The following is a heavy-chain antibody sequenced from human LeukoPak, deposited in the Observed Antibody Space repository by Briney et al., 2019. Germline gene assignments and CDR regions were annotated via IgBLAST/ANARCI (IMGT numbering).Heavy chain of an antibody. CDR1: GFTFSSYA. Sequence: GGSLRLSCAASGFTFSSYAMSWVRQAPGKGLVWVSSISGSGSRTYYADSVKGRFTISRDNSKSTLYLQMNSLRVDDTAVYYCAKGAHFDWLLNYWGQGTLVTVSS. V-gene: IGHV3-23*01. D-gene: IGHD3-9*01. CDR3: AKGAHFDWLLNY. CDR2: ISGSGSRT. J-gene: IGHJ4*02.